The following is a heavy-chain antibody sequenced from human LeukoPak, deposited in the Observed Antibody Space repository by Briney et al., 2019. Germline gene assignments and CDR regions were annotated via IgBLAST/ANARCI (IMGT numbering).Heavy chain of an antibody. Sequence: SETLSLTCTVSGGSISSGGYSWSWIRQPPGKGLEWIGYIYHSGSTYYNPSLKSRVTISVDRSKNQFSLKLSSVTAADTAVYYCARVNYDILTGLITGWFDPWGQGTLVTVSS. V-gene: IGHV4-30-2*01. CDR2: IYHSGST. J-gene: IGHJ5*02. CDR3: ARVNYDILTGLITGWFDP. D-gene: IGHD3-9*01. CDR1: GGSISSGGYS.